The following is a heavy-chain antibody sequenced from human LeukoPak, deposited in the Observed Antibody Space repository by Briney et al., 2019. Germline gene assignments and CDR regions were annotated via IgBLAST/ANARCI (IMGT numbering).Heavy chain of an antibody. CDR3: ARAVLAARLLFDY. CDR2: IITIFGTA. J-gene: IGHJ4*02. Sequence: ASVKVSCKASGGTFSSYAISWVRQAPGQGLEWMGGIITIFGTANYAQKFQGRVTITTDESTSTAYMELSSLRSEDTAVYYCARAVLAARLLFDYWGQGTLVTVSS. CDR1: GGTFSSYA. D-gene: IGHD6-6*01. V-gene: IGHV1-69*05.